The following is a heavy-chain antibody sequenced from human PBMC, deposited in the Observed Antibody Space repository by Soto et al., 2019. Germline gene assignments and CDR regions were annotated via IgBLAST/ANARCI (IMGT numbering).Heavy chain of an antibody. V-gene: IGHV4-39*02. J-gene: IGHJ5*02. CDR3: SRRDQEGFDP. CDR1: VVSIGTSAYY. CDR2: INHSGNT. Sequence: SETLSLTCAVSVVSIGTSAYYWGWIRQAPGKGLEWIGSINHSGNTYLSPSLKDRVTMSVDTSKNSFSLKLRSATAADTGLYYRSRRDQEGFDPWGQGTLVTVSS. D-gene: IGHD2-2*01.